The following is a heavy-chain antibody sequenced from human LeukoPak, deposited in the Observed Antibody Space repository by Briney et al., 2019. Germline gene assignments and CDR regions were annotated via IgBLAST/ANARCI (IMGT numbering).Heavy chain of an antibody. CDR3: ARHFSYGSPPHY. CDR1: GGSISSSSYY. CDR2: IHYSGST. Sequence: SETLSLTCTVPGGSISSSSYYWGWIRQPPGKGLEWIGSIHYSGSTYYNPSLKSRVTMSVDTSKNQFSLKLSSVTAADTAVYYCARHFSYGSPPHYWGQGTLVTVSS. D-gene: IGHD1-26*01. V-gene: IGHV4-39*01. J-gene: IGHJ4*02.